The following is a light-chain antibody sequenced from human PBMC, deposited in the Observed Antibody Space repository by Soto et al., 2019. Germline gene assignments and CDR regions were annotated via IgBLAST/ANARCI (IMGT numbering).Light chain of an antibody. V-gene: IGKV3-11*01. Sequence: EIVLTQSPATLSLSPGERATLSCSASQSVGSYLAWYQHKPGQAPRLLIYDASNRATGIPARFSGSGSGTDFTLTISGLEPEDSAVYYCQQRSNWPLTFGGGTKVEIK. J-gene: IGKJ4*01. CDR2: DAS. CDR1: QSVGSY. CDR3: QQRSNWPLT.